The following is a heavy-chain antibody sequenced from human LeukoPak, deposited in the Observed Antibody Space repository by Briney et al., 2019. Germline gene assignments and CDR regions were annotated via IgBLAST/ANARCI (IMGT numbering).Heavy chain of an antibody. CDR3: ASYYGSGRDYYYYYYMDV. D-gene: IGHD3-10*01. Sequence: GGSLRLSCAASGFTFSSYWMSWVRQAPGKGLEWVANIKQDGSEKYYVDSVKGRFTISRDNAKNSLYLQMNSLRAEDTAVYYCASYYGSGRDYYYYYYMDVWGKGTTVTISS. V-gene: IGHV3-7*01. CDR2: IKQDGSEK. J-gene: IGHJ6*03. CDR1: GFTFSSYW.